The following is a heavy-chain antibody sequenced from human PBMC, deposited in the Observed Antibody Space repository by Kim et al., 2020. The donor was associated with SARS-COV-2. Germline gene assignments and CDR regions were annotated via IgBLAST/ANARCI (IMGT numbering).Heavy chain of an antibody. V-gene: IGHV1-2*04. CDR2: INPNSGGT. D-gene: IGHD3-10*01. CDR3: ARDYGSGTDSGFLGWFDP. J-gene: IGHJ5*02. Sequence: ASVKVSCKASGYTFTGYYMHWVRQAPGQGLEWMGWINPNSGGTNYAQKFQGWVTMTRDTSISTAYMELSRLRSDDTAVYYCARDYGSGTDSGFLGWFDPWGQGTLVTVSS. CDR1: GYTFTGYY.